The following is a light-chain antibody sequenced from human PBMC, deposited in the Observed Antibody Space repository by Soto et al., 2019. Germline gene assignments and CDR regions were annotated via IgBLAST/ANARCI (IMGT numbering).Light chain of an antibody. Sequence: EIVLTQSPGTLSLSPGERATLSCRASQTVGSNYLAWFQQKPGQAPRLLIYEASSRATGIPDRFSGSGSGTDFTLTINRQEPEDFAVFYCQQYAYSPRTFGQGTRVEIK. J-gene: IGKJ1*01. CDR1: QTVGSNY. CDR3: QQYAYSPRT. V-gene: IGKV3-20*01. CDR2: EAS.